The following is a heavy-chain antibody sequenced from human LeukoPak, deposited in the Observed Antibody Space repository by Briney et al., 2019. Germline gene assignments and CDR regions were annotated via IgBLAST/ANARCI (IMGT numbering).Heavy chain of an antibody. CDR3: ARANRWELAEYFQH. CDR1: GHTFTSYG. D-gene: IGHD1-26*01. V-gene: IGHV1-18*01. CDR2: ISAYNGNT. Sequence: GASVKVSCKASGHTFTSYGISWVRQAPGQGLEWMGWISAYNGNTNYAQRLQGRVTMTTDTSTSTAYMELRSLRSDDTAVYYCARANRWELAEYFQHWGQGTLVTVSS. J-gene: IGHJ1*01.